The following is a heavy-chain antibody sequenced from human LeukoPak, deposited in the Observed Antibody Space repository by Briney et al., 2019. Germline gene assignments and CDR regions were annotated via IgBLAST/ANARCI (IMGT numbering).Heavy chain of an antibody. J-gene: IGHJ4*02. V-gene: IGHV1-3*01. CDR2: INAGNGNT. CDR1: GYTFTSYA. D-gene: IGHD5-24*01. CDR3: ARGEMATISGPFDY. Sequence: ASVKVSCKASGYTFTSYAMHWVRQAPGQRLEWMGWINAGNGNTKYSQKFQGRVTITRDTSASTAYMGLSSLRSEDTAVYYCARGEMATISGPFDYWGQGTLVTVSS.